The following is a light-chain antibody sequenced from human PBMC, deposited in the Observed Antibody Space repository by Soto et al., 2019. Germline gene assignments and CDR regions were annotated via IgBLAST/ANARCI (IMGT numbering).Light chain of an antibody. Sequence: DIEMTQSPSSLSASVGDRVTITCGASQGISNYLAWYQQRPGKVPKLLIYAASTLQSGVASRFSGSGSGTDFTLTISSLQPEDVAPYYCQKYDSAPWTFGQGTEVEIK. CDR3: QKYDSAPWT. CDR1: QGISNY. CDR2: AAS. V-gene: IGKV1-27*01. J-gene: IGKJ1*01.